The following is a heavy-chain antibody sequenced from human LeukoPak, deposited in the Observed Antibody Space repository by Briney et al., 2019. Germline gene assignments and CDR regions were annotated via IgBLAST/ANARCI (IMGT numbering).Heavy chain of an antibody. J-gene: IGHJ5*02. Sequence: ASVKVSCKVFGYTLTELSMHWVRQAPGKGLEWMGGFDPEDGETIYAQKFQGRVTMTEDTSTDTAYMELSSLRSEDTAVYYCATDLSPEMTTVTTSWFDPWGQGTLVTVSS. D-gene: IGHD4-17*01. CDR3: ATDLSPEMTTVTTSWFDP. V-gene: IGHV1-24*01. CDR2: FDPEDGET. CDR1: GYTLTELS.